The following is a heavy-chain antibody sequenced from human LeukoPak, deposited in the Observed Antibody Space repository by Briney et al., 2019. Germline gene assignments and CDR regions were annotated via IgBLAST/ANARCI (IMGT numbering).Heavy chain of an antibody. CDR1: GGSFSGYY. CDR3: ATYSSGWSYFDY. J-gene: IGHJ4*02. V-gene: IGHV4-34*01. D-gene: IGHD6-19*01. Sequence: SETLSLTCAVYGGSFSGYYWSWIRQPPGKGLEWIGEINHSGSTNYNPSLKSRVTISVDTSKNQFSLKLSSVTAADTAVYYCATYSSGWSYFDYWGQGTWSPSPQ. CDR2: INHSGST.